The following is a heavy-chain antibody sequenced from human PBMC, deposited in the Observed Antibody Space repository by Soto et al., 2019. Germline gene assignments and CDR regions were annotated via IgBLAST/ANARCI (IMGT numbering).Heavy chain of an antibody. CDR1: VGSFSGYF. J-gene: IGHJ3*01. CDR3: APGGSSDWKVAFDF. V-gene: IGHV4-34*01. Sequence: SETLWLTGTFDVGSFSGYFWNWMRQSPGKGLEWIGKVNHNGRNNYNPSLKSRVTISMDMSKNQSSLKLTSVTAADTAVYYCAPGGSSDWKVAFDFWGQGTMVTVSS. CDR2: VNHNGRN. D-gene: IGHD6-19*01.